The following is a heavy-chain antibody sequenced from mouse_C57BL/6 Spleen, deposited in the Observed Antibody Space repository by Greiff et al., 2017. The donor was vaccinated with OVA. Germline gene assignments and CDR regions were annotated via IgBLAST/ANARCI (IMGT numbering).Heavy chain of an antibody. CDR1: GYTFTEYT. J-gene: IGHJ3*01. CDR2: FYPGSGSI. CDR3: ARHVSYDGYIEAWFAY. V-gene: IGHV1-62-2*01. D-gene: IGHD2-3*01. Sequence: QVQLQQSGAELVKPGASVKLSCKASGYTFTEYTIHWVKQRSGQGLEWIGWFYPGSGSIKYNEKFKDKATLTADKFSSTVYMELSRLTSEDSAVYFCARHVSYDGYIEAWFAYWGQGTLVTVSA.